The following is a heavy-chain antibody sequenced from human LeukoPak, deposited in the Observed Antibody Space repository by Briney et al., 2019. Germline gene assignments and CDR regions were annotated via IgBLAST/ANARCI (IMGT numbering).Heavy chain of an antibody. J-gene: IGHJ6*03. CDR3: ARDYVGYYMDV. CDR1: GFTFSSYA. Sequence: GGSLRLSCAASGFTFSSYAMSWVRQAPGKGLEWVSAISGSGGSTYYADSVKGRFTISRDNAKNSLYLQMNSLRAEDTAVYYCARDYVGYYMDVWGKGTTVTVSS. V-gene: IGHV3-23*01. CDR2: ISGSGGST. D-gene: IGHD3-10*02.